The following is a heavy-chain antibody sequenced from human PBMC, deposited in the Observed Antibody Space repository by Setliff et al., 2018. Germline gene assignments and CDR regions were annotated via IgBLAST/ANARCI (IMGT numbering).Heavy chain of an antibody. Sequence: GGSLRLSCAASGFTFSSYRMHWVRQAPGKGLEWVAVIWDDGGNKYHADSVKGRFTISRDNSKNTLYLQINSLRPEDTAVYYCARTCSGSGCYAGLESWGQGTPVTVSS. D-gene: IGHD2-15*01. J-gene: IGHJ4*02. CDR2: IWDDGGNK. CDR1: GFTFSSYR. CDR3: ARTCSGSGCYAGLES. V-gene: IGHV3-33*08.